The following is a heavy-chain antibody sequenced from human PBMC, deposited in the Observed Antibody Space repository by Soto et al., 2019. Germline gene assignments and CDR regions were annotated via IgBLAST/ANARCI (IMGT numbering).Heavy chain of an antibody. CDR2: ISGSGGST. J-gene: IGHJ5*02. V-gene: IGHV3-23*01. CDR1: GFAFSSYA. D-gene: IGHD5-18*01. CDR3: AKDKTAMEGDNWFDP. Sequence: GGSLRLSCAASGFAFSSYAMSLVRQSPGKGLEWVSAISGSGGSTYYADSVKGRFTISRDNSKNTLYLQMNSLRAEDTAVYYCAKDKTAMEGDNWFDPWGQGTLVTVSS.